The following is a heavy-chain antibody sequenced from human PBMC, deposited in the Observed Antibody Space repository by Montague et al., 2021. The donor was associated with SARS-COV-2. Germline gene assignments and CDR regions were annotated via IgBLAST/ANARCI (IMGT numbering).Heavy chain of an antibody. Sequence: SLRLSCAASGFTFSSYDMHWVRQAPGKGLEWVAVISYDGSNKYYADSVKGRFTISRDNSKNTLHLQMSSLRAEDTAVYYCAKDVGLRNFFDYWGQGTLVTVSS. CDR3: AKDVGLRNFFDY. D-gene: IGHD1-26*01. CDR1: GFTFSSYD. CDR2: ISYDGSNK. V-gene: IGHV3-30*18. J-gene: IGHJ4*02.